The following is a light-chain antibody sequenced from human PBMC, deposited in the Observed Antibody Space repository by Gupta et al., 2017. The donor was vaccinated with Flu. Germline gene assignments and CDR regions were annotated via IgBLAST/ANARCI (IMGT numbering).Light chain of an antibody. CDR1: QDISNF. CDR3: QQYDNLPPLFT. Sequence: SRSASVGDSVTITCQASQDISNFLNWYQQKPGRAPKLLIYDASNLEAGVPSRFSGSGSGTDFTFTISSLQPEDVATYYCQQYDNLPPLFTFGPGTKVDIK. CDR2: DAS. V-gene: IGKV1-33*01. J-gene: IGKJ3*01.